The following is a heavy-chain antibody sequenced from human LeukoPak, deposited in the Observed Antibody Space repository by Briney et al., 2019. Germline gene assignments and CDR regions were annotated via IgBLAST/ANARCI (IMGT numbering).Heavy chain of an antibody. CDR2: ISGSGGNT. Sequence: GRSLRLSCAASGFTFSSYALHWVRQAPGKGLEWVSGISGSGGNTYYADSVKGRFTISRDNSKSTLYLQMNSLRAEDTAVYYCTKINAYHYDSSGYYFDYWGQGTLVTVSS. CDR1: GFTFSSYA. CDR3: TKINAYHYDSSGYYFDY. J-gene: IGHJ4*02. V-gene: IGHV3-23*01. D-gene: IGHD3-22*01.